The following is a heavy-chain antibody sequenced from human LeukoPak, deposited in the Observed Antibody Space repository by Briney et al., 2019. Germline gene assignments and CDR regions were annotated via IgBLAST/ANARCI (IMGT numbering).Heavy chain of an antibody. J-gene: IGHJ4*02. D-gene: IGHD3-22*01. CDR3: ATDIIYDSSGYPIDY. Sequence: ASVKVSCKVSGYTLTELSMHWVRQAPGKGLEWMGGFDPEDGETIYAQKFQGRVTMIEDTSTDTAYMELSSLRSEDTAVYYGATDIIYDSSGYPIDYWGQGTLVTVSS. V-gene: IGHV1-24*01. CDR1: GYTLTELS. CDR2: FDPEDGET.